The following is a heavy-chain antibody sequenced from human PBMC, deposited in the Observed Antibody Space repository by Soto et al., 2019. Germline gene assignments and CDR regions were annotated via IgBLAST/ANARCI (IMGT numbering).Heavy chain of an antibody. CDR3: ARDAIGVGLGDYWYFDL. D-gene: IGHD1-26*01. V-gene: IGHV1-69*01. CDR2: IIPIFGTA. Sequence: QVQLVQSGAEVKKPGSSVKVSCKASGGTFSSYAISWVRQAPGQGLEWMGGIIPIFGTANYAQKFQGRVTITADESTSTANMELSSLRSKDTAVYYCARDAIGVGLGDYWYFDLWGRGTLVTVSS. CDR1: GGTFSSYA. J-gene: IGHJ2*01.